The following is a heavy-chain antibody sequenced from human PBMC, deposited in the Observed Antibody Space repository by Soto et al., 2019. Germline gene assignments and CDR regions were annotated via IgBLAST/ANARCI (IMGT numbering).Heavy chain of an antibody. D-gene: IGHD6-19*01. J-gene: IGHJ5*02. CDR3: ARNPYGSGLFDP. CDR1: GYNFIDYD. V-gene: IGHV1-8*01. Sequence: QVHLVQSGAEVKKPGASVKVSCKASGYNFIDYDINWVRQSTGQGLEWMGWMTPYSGNTGYAQKFQGRVTLTRDTSIGAAYMELSSLKSEDTAVYYCARNPYGSGLFDPWGQGTLVTVSS. CDR2: MTPYSGNT.